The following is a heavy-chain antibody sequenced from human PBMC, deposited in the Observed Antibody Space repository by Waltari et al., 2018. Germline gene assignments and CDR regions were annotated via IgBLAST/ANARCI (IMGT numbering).Heavy chain of an antibody. Sequence: QVQFVESGGGVVLPGGSLRHSCAASGFTFSSYGMHWVRHAPGRGLEWVAIIQNDGTNKYYADSVQGRFAISRDNSKNTLYLQMNYLRPEDTAVDFCVGYSFENWGPGTLVTVSS. CDR1: GFTFSSYG. CDR2: IQNDGTNK. V-gene: IGHV3-30*02. D-gene: IGHD4-4*01. CDR3: VGYSFEN. J-gene: IGHJ4*02.